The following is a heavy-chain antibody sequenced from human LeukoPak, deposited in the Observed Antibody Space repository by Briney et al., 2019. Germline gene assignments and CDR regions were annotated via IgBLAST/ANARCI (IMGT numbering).Heavy chain of an antibody. V-gene: IGHV4-59*01. J-gene: IGHJ4*02. CDR3: ARGVVIAPQTFDY. CDR2: IYYSGST. CDR1: GESISGFY. D-gene: IGHD2-21*01. Sequence: PSETLSLTCTVSGESISGFYWTWIRQPPGKGLEWIGYIYYSGSTNYNPSLKSRVTISVDTSKNQYSLKLSSVTAADTAVYYCARGVVIAPQTFDYWGQGTLVTVSS.